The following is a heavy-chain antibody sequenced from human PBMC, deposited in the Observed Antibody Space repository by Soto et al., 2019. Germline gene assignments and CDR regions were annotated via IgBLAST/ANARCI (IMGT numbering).Heavy chain of an antibody. CDR3: ARKVSGSTGRPDLWYFDL. CDR2: ISGGGDAT. Sequence: EVQPLDSGGGLVQPGGSLRLSCAASGFTFSGYALTWVRQAPGKGLEWVSAISGGGDATFYADSVKGRFTISRDNSKNTLDLQMTTLRAEDTAVYYCARKVSGSTGRPDLWYFDLWGRGTLVTVSS. D-gene: IGHD3-10*01. J-gene: IGHJ2*01. CDR1: GFTFSGYA. V-gene: IGHV3-23*01.